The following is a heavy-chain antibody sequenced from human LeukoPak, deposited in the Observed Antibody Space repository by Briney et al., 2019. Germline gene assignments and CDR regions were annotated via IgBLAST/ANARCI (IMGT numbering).Heavy chain of an antibody. Sequence: GGSLRLSCAASGFTFSSYWMSWVRQAPGKGLEWVANIKHDGSEKYYLDSVKGRFIISRDNSKNSLYLQMDSLRAEDTAVYHCARGGGYCTGGICYLGHWGQGTLVTVSS. CDR3: ARGGGYCTGGICYLGH. V-gene: IGHV3-7*01. CDR2: IKHDGSEK. J-gene: IGHJ4*02. D-gene: IGHD2-15*01. CDR1: GFTFSSYW.